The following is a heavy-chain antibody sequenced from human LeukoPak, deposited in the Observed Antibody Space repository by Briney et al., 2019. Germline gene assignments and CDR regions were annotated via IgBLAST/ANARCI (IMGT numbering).Heavy chain of an antibody. D-gene: IGHD5-18*01. CDR2: IMPLYGTA. J-gene: IGHJ5*02. CDR1: GYTFNNYG. Sequence: ASVKVSCKASGYTFNNYGISWVRQAPGQGLEWMGGIMPLYGTANYAQKFQGRLTITADKSTSIAYMELSSLRSEDTAVYYCARLAAMITSWFDPWGQGTLVTVSS. CDR3: ARLAAMITSWFDP. V-gene: IGHV1-69*06.